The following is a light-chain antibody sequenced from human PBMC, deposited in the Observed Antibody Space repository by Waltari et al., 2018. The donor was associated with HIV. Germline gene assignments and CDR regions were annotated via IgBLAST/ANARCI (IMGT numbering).Light chain of an antibody. CDR2: DNN. Sequence: QSVLTQPPSVSAAPGQKVTISCSGSSSNIGNNYVSWYQQLPGTAPKLLLYDNNKRPSGIPDRCSGSKSGTSATLGITGLQTGDEADYYCGTWDSSLSAYVVFGGGTKLTVL. J-gene: IGLJ2*01. CDR3: GTWDSSLSAYVV. V-gene: IGLV1-51*01. CDR1: SSNIGNNY.